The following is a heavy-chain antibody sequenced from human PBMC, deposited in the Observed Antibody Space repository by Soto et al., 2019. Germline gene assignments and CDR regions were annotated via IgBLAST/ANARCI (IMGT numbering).Heavy chain of an antibody. J-gene: IGHJ4*02. CDR3: ARHTSGWHYYDY. CDR2: ISGSSRYT. D-gene: IGHD6-19*01. Sequence: QVQLVEAGGGLVKPGGSLRRSFAASGFNFSDHYMNWVRQAPGKGLEWVSYISGSSRYTNFADSVKGRFTISRDNAKNSLYLQMNSLRVEDTAVYYCARHTSGWHYYDYWGQGTPVTVSS. CDR1: GFNFSDHY. V-gene: IGHV3-11*06.